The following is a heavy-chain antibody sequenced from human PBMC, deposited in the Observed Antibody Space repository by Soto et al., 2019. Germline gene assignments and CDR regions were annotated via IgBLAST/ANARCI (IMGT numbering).Heavy chain of an antibody. V-gene: IGHV5-51*01. J-gene: IGHJ4*02. D-gene: IGHD6-13*01. CDR3: ARHGYSSSWYPDH. Sequence: PGESLKISCQVSGYRFSSFWIGWVRQKPGKGLEWMGIAQSGHSDTRYSPAFQGHVTISADESTNTAYLQWSSLRASDTAMYFCARHGYSSSWYPDHWGQGTLVTVSS. CDR2: AQSGHSDT. CDR1: GYRFSSFW.